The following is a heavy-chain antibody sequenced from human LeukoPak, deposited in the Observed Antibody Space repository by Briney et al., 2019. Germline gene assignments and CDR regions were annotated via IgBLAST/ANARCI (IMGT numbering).Heavy chain of an antibody. Sequence: GASVKVSCKASGHTFTGYYMHWVRQAPGQGLEWMGWINANSGGTNYAQKFQGRVTMTRDRSISTAYMELSRLTSDDTAVYYCARASFWESPINWFAPWGQGTLVTVSS. CDR2: INANSGGT. J-gene: IGHJ5*02. CDR3: ARASFWESPINWFAP. V-gene: IGHV1-2*02. CDR1: GHTFTGYY. D-gene: IGHD3-16*01.